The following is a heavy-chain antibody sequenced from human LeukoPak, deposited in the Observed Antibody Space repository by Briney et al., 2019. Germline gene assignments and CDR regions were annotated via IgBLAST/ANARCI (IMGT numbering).Heavy chain of an antibody. CDR2: ISTSGST. CDR1: GGSIDSGTYY. Sequence: PSETLSLTCTVSGGSIDSGTYYWSWIRQPAGKGLEWIGRISTSGSTNYNPSLKSRVTMSVGTSKNQFSLMLSSVTAADTAVYYCTRDSSGYDWFYDYWGQGTLVTVSS. CDR3: TRDSSGYDWFYDY. V-gene: IGHV4-61*02. J-gene: IGHJ4*02. D-gene: IGHD5-12*01.